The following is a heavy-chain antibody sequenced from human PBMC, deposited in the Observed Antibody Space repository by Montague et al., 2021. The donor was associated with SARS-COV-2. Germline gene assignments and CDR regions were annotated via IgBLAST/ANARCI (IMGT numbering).Heavy chain of an antibody. V-gene: IGHV2-70*11. J-gene: IGHJ4*02. Sequence: ALVKPTQTLTLTCTFSGLSLSTSGMCVSWIRQPPGKALEWLARIDWDDDKYYSTSLKTRLTISKDTSKNQVVLTMTNMDPVDTATYYCARIYYGSRSSPLDYWGQGTLVTVSS. CDR1: GLSLSTSGMC. CDR2: IDWDDDK. CDR3: ARIYYGSRSSPLDY. D-gene: IGHD3-10*01.